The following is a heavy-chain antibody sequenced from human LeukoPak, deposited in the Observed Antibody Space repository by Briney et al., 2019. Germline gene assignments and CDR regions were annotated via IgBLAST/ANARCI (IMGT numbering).Heavy chain of an antibody. CDR2: INPNNGDT. D-gene: IGHD4-23*01. Sequence: ASVKASCKASGYTFIGYNMHWLRQAPGQGLEWMGWINPNNGDTKYAQKFQGRVTLTRDTPVNTAYMELSRLRSDDTAVYYCAREGGGGNFYYWSQGTLVTVSS. CDR3: AREGGGGNFYY. V-gene: IGHV1-2*02. J-gene: IGHJ4*02. CDR1: GYTFIGYN.